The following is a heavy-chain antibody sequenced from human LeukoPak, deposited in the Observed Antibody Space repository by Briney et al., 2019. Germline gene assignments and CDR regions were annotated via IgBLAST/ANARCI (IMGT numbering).Heavy chain of an antibody. CDR1: GFTFSSYS. V-gene: IGHV3-48*01. J-gene: IGHJ4*02. CDR2: ISSSSSTI. CDR3: ARGQARLYYYDSSGHSGDY. D-gene: IGHD3-22*01. Sequence: PGGSLRLSCAASGFTFSSYSMNWVRQAPGKGLEWVSYISSSSSTIYYADSVKGRFTISRDNAKNSLYLQMNSLRAEDTAVYYCARGQARLYYYDSSGHSGDYWGQGTLVTVSS.